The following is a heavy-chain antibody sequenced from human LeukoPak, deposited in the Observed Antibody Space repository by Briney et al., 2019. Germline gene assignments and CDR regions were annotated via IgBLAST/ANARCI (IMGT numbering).Heavy chain of an antibody. CDR3: ARVPVLVRGMYYFDY. Sequence: GGSLRLSCAASGFTFSSYWMSWVRQAPGKGLEWVANIKQDGSEKYYVDSVKGRFTISRDNAKNSLYLQMNSLRAEDTAVYYCARVPVLVRGMYYFDYWGQGTLVTVSS. CDR1: GFTFSSYW. J-gene: IGHJ4*02. D-gene: IGHD3-10*01. V-gene: IGHV3-7*01. CDR2: IKQDGSEK.